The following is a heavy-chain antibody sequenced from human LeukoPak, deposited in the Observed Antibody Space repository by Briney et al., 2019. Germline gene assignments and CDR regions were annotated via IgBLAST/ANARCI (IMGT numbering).Heavy chain of an antibody. V-gene: IGHV1-69*05. D-gene: IGHD2-2*01. CDR2: IIPIFGTA. Sequence: GASVKVSCKASGGTFSSYAISWVRQAPGQGLEWMGGIIPIFGTANYAQKCQGRVTITTDESTSTAYMELSSLRSEDTAVYYCARGPKYVVVVPAATDTNNWFDPWGQGTLVTVSS. J-gene: IGHJ5*02. CDR3: ARGPKYVVVVPAATDTNNWFDP. CDR1: GGTFSSYA.